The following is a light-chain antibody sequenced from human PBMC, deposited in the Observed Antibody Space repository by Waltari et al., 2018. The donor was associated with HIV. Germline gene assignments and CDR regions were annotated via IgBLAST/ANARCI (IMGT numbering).Light chain of an antibody. CDR2: RND. Sequence: SVVTQPPSASGTPGQRLTISCSGNTSNIGSSYVFWYQHLPGTAPKLLIHRNDQRPSGVPDRFSGSTSGTSASLAISGLRSEDEADYYCVTWDDSLRGVVFGGGTKVAVL. V-gene: IGLV1-47*01. J-gene: IGLJ2*01. CDR1: TSNIGSSY. CDR3: VTWDDSLRGVV.